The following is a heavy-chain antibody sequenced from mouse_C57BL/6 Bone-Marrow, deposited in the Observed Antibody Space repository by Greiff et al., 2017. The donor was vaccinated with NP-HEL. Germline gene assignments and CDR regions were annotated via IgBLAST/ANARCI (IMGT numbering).Heavy chain of an antibody. CDR3: ALSLRYPAWFAY. CDR1: GYTFTSYW. V-gene: IGHV1-52*01. CDR2: IDPSDSET. Sequence: QVQLQQPGAELVRPGSSVKLSCKASGYTFTSYWMHWVKQRPIQGLEWIGNIDPSDSETHYNQKFKDKATLTVDKSSRTAYMQLSSLTSEDSAVYYCALSLRYPAWFAYWGQGTLVTVSA. D-gene: IGHD1-1*01. J-gene: IGHJ3*01.